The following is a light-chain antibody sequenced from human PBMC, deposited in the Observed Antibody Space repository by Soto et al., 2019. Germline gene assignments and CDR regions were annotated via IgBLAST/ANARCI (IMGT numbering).Light chain of an antibody. Sequence: EIEMTQSPATLSVSPGERATLSCRASQSVNTNLAWYQQKPGQAPRLLIYGASTRAPGIPARFSGSGSGTEFTLTVSSLQSEDFALYYCQQYNHWPPWLTVGGGTKVEVK. J-gene: IGKJ4*01. CDR3: QQYNHWPPWLT. CDR1: QSVNTN. CDR2: GAS. V-gene: IGKV3-15*01.